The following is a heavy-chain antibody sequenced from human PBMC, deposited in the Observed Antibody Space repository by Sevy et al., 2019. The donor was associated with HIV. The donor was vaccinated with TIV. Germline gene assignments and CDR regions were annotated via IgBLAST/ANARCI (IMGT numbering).Heavy chain of an antibody. J-gene: IGHJ5*02. Sequence: SETLSLTCAVSGGSISSGGYSWSWIRQPPGNGLEWIGYIYHSGSTYYNPSLKSRVTISVDRSKNQFPLKLSSVTAADTAVYYCARALVMYYYDSSGWGWFDPWGQGTLVTVSS. CDR3: ARALVMYYYDSSGWGWFDP. D-gene: IGHD3-22*01. V-gene: IGHV4-30-2*01. CDR1: GGSISSGGYS. CDR2: IYHSGST.